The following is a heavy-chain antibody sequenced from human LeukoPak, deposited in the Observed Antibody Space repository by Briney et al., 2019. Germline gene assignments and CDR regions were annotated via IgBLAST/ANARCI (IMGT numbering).Heavy chain of an antibody. CDR1: GYSISSGYY. CDR2: IYHSGST. J-gene: IGHJ3*02. D-gene: IGHD3-10*01. CDR3: AREPYYYGSGSYYRHAFDI. V-gene: IGHV4-38-2*02. Sequence: SETLSLTCTVSGYSISSGYYWGWIRQPPGKGLEWIGSIYHSGSTYYNPSLKSRVTISVDTSKNQFSLKLSSVTAADTAVYYCAREPYYYGSGSYYRHAFDIWGQGTMVTVSS.